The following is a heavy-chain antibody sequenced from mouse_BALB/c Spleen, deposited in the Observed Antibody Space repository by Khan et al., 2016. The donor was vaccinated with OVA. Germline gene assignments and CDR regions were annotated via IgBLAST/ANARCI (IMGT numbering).Heavy chain of an antibody. D-gene: IGHD1-2*01. Sequence: VQLKQSGPGLVKPSQSLSLTCTVTGYSITSGYGWNWIRQFPGNKLEWMGYISYSGSTNYNPSLKSRISITRDTSQNQLFLQLKSVTTEDTAKYYCARTARIKYWGQGTIVTVSS. CDR1: GYSITSGYG. J-gene: IGHJ2*01. CDR2: ISYSGST. CDR3: ARTARIKY. V-gene: IGHV3-2*02.